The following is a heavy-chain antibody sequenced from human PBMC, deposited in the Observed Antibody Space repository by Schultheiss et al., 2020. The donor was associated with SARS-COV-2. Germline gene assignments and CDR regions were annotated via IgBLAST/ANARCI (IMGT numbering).Heavy chain of an antibody. CDR1: GGSVSSGSYY. D-gene: IGHD3-22*01. CDR2: INHSGST. CDR3: ARGKEYSSGYYYVRYYYYGMDV. Sequence: SETLSLTCTVSGGSVSSGSYYWSWIRQPPGKGLEWIGEINHSGSTNYNPSLKSRVTISVDTSKNQFSLKLSSVTAADTAVYYCARGKEYSSGYYYVRYYYYGMDVWGQGTTVTVSS. J-gene: IGHJ6*02. V-gene: IGHV4-61*01.